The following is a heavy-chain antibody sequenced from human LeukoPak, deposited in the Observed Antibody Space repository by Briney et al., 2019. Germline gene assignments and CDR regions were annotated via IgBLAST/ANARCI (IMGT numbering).Heavy chain of an antibody. V-gene: IGHV3-48*01. Sequence: GGSLRLSCAASGFTFSSYSMNWVRQAPGKGLEWVSYISSSSSTIYYADSVKGRFTISRDNAKNSLYLQMNSLRAGDTAVYYCARDTPSYDFWSGYPDYWGQGTLVTVSS. J-gene: IGHJ4*02. D-gene: IGHD3-3*01. CDR3: ARDTPSYDFWSGYPDY. CDR1: GFTFSSYS. CDR2: ISSSSSTI.